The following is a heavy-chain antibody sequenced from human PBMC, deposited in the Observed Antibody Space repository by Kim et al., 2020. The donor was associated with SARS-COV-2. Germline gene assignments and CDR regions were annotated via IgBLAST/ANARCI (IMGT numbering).Heavy chain of an antibody. CDR1: GFTFSSYS. CDR3: ASSMMYDAFDI. J-gene: IGHJ3*02. D-gene: IGHD3-22*01. Sequence: GGSLRLSCAASGFTFSSYSMNWVRQAPGKGLEWVSYISSTSSAKYYADSVKGRFTISRDNAKKSLYLQMNSLRAEDTAGYYCASSMMYDAFDIWGRGT. V-gene: IGHV3-48*04. CDR2: ISSTSSAK.